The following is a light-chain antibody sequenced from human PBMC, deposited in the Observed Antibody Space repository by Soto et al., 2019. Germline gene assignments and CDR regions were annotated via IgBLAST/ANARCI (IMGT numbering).Light chain of an antibody. Sequence: QSALTQPASVSGSPGQSITISCTGTSSDIGNYDFVSWYQQVPGTAPKDMIYEVSSRPSGVSNRFSGAKSGNTASLTMSGLQAEEEAYYYCRSYTTSTSSILFGGGTQLTVL. CDR2: EVS. CDR3: RSYTTSTSSIL. J-gene: IGLJ2*01. CDR1: SSDIGNYDF. V-gene: IGLV2-14*01.